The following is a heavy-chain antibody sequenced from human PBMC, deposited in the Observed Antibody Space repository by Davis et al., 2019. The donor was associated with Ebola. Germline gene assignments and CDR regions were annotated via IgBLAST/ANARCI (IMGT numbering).Heavy chain of an antibody. CDR2: IYHSGST. D-gene: IGHD2-15*01. J-gene: IGHJ4*02. Sequence: PSETLSLTCTVSGYSISSGYYWGWIRQPPGKGLEWIGSIYHSGSTNYNPSLKSRVTISVDTSKNQFSLKLSSVTAADTAVYYCARHTDRGPFDYWGQGTLVTVSS. CDR1: GYSISSGYY. CDR3: ARHTDRGPFDY. V-gene: IGHV4-38-2*02.